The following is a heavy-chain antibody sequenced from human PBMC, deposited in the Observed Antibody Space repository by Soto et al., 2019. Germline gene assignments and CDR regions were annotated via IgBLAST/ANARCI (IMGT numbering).Heavy chain of an antibody. Sequence: PGGSLRLSCAASGFTFSSYAMSWVRQAPGKGLEWVSATSGSGGSTYYAAPVKGRFTISRDDSKNTPYLQMNSLKTEETAVYYCDTDRLASPVDSWGQGNLVTVS. CDR1: GFTFSSYA. CDR3: DTDRLASPVDS. J-gene: IGHJ4*02. D-gene: IGHD6-6*01. CDR2: TSGSGGST. V-gene: IGHV3-23*01.